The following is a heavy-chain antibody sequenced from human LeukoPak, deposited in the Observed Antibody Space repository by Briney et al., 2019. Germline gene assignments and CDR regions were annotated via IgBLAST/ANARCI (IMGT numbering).Heavy chain of an antibody. CDR2: IFHSGST. CDR3: ARASVEMAATYYSDY. J-gene: IGHJ4*02. Sequence: SGTLSLTCTVSGYSISSNYYWGWIWQPPGKGLEWIGNIFHSGSTYYNPSLKSRVTIAVDRSKNQFSLKLSSVTAADTAVYYCARASVEMAATYYSDYWGQGTLVTVSS. V-gene: IGHV4-38-2*02. D-gene: IGHD5-24*01. CDR1: GYSISSNYY.